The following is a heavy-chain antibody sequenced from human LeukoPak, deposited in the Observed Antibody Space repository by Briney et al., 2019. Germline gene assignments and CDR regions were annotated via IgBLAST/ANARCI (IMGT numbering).Heavy chain of an antibody. Sequence: APVKVSCKASGYTFTGYYMHWVRQAPGQGLEWMGWINPNSGGTNYAQKFQGRVTMTRDTSISTAYMELSRLRSDDTAVYYCARRSIAARKCFDYWGQGTLVTVSS. CDR3: ARRSIAARKCFDY. J-gene: IGHJ4*02. D-gene: IGHD6-6*01. CDR1: GYTFTGYY. CDR2: INPNSGGT. V-gene: IGHV1-2*02.